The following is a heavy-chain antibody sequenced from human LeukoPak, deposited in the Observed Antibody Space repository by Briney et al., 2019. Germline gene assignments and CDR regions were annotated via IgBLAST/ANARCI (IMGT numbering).Heavy chain of an antibody. Sequence: GRSLRLSCAASGFTFSSYGMHWVRQAPGKGLEWVAVIWYDGSNKYYADSVKGRFTISRDNSKNTLYLQMNSLRAEDTAVYYCARDWTGGRWLQFIYYYYYMDVWGKGTTVTVSS. CDR3: ARDWTGGRWLQFIYYYYYMDV. J-gene: IGHJ6*03. V-gene: IGHV3-33*01. D-gene: IGHD5-24*01. CDR1: GFTFSSYG. CDR2: IWYDGSNK.